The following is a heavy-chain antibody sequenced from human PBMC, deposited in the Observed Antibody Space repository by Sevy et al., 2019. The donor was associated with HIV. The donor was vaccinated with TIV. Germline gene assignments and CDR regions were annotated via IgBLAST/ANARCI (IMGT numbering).Heavy chain of an antibody. D-gene: IGHD2-21*02. CDR3: VRFEDGDYVSHFEY. Sequence: SETLSLTCTVSGGSINSDSYYWGWIRQPPGKGLEWIGNIYYSGTTYYNPSLKSRVTISVDTSKNQFSLKLSSGTAADTAVYYCVRFEDGDYVSHFEYRGQGTLVTVSS. J-gene: IGHJ4*02. CDR1: GGSINSDSYY. CDR2: IYYSGTT. V-gene: IGHV4-39*01.